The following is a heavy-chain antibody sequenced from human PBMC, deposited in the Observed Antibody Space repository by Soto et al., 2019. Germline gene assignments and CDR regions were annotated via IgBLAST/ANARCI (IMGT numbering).Heavy chain of an antibody. J-gene: IGHJ4*02. D-gene: IGHD2-15*01. CDR1: GGSISSYY. V-gene: IGHV4-59*01. CDR3: ARAWGRVFDY. CDR2: IYYSGST. Sequence: QVQLQESGPGLVKPSETLSLTCTVSGGSISSYYWSWIRQPPGKGLEWIGYIYYSGSTNYNPSLRRRVTISVDTSKNQFSLKLSSVTAADTAVYYCARAWGRVFDYWGQGARVTVSS.